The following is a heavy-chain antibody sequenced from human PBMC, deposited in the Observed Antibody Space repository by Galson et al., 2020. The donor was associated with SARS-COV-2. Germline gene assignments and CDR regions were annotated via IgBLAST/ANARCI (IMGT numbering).Heavy chain of an antibody. V-gene: IGHV1-2*04. CDR3: AKVRYDFWSGVFGVSPDCFDL. Sequence: ASVKVSCKASGYTFTDYSMHWVRQAPGQGLEWTGWIDPVSGGATYAQKLQGWVTITRDTSISTDYMAPGSLKYDDTAVYYCAKVRYDFWSGVFGVSPDCFDLWGQGTPVTVSS. J-gene: IGHJ4*02. CDR1: GYTFTDYS. CDR2: IDPVSGGA. D-gene: IGHD3-3*01.